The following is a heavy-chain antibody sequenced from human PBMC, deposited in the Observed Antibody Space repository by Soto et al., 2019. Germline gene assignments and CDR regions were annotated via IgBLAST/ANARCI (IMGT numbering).Heavy chain of an antibody. CDR3: ASETVGATDYYYGMDV. Sequence: QVQLVQSGAEVKKPGSSVKVSCKASGGTFSSYAISWVRQAPGQGLEWMGGIIPIFGTVNYAQKFQGRVTITADESTSTAYMELSSLRSEDTAVYYCASETVGATDYYYGMDVWGQGTTVTVSS. D-gene: IGHD1-26*01. CDR2: IIPIFGTV. V-gene: IGHV1-69*01. J-gene: IGHJ6*02. CDR1: GGTFSSYA.